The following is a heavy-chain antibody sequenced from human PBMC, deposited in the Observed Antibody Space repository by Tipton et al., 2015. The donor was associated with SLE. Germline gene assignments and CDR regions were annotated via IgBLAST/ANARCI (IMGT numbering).Heavy chain of an antibody. CDR1: GGSISSHY. CDR2: IYYSGST. V-gene: IGHV4-59*11. D-gene: IGHD4-17*01. J-gene: IGHJ4*02. CDR3: ARLGPMTTGNDGY. Sequence: TLSLTCTVSGGSISSHYWSWIRQPPGKGLEWIGYIYYSGSTNYNPSLKSRVTISVDTSKNQFSLKLSSVTAADTAVYCCARLGPMTTGNDGYWGQGTLVTVSS.